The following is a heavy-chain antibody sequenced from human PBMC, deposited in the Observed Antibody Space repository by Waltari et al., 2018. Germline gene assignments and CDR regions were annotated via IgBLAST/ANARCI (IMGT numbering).Heavy chain of an antibody. CDR2: IIPILGIA. CDR3: ARYDSSGYYPSTTFDI. Sequence: QVQLVQSGAEVKKPGSSVKVSCKASGGTFSSYAISWVRQAPGQGLEWMGGIIPILGIANYAQKFQGRVTITADESTSTAYMGLSSLISEDTAVYYCARYDSSGYYPSTTFDIWGQGTMVTVSS. V-gene: IGHV1-69*04. J-gene: IGHJ3*02. CDR1: GGTFSSYA. D-gene: IGHD3-22*01.